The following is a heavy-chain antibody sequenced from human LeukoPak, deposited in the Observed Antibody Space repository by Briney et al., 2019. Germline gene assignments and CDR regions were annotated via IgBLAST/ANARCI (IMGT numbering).Heavy chain of an antibody. V-gene: IGHV4-59*08. CDR3: ARNTPTGGGYYYKLTHFDY. CDR1: GGSISNYY. Sequence: PSETLSLTCTVSGGSISNYYWSWIRQPPGKGLEWIGHISYSGGTDHNPSLKSRVTISVDTSKNQFSLKLSSVTAADTAVYYCARNTPTGGGYYYKLTHFDYWGQGTLVTVSS. D-gene: IGHD3-22*01. CDR2: ISYSGGT. J-gene: IGHJ4*02.